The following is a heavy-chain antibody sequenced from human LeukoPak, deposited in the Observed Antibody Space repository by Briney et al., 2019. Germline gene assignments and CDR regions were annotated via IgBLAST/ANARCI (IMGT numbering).Heavy chain of an antibody. D-gene: IGHD3-22*01. Sequence: ASVKVSCKASGYTFTTYDINWVRQATGQGLEWMGWMNPDSGKTGCAQKFQGRVTMTTDTSIDTVYMELSSLRSEDTAVYYCARDFYYDSSGYSAASDYWGQGTLVTVSS. CDR2: MNPDSGKT. J-gene: IGHJ4*02. V-gene: IGHV1-8*01. CDR1: GYTFTTYD. CDR3: ARDFYYDSSGYSAASDY.